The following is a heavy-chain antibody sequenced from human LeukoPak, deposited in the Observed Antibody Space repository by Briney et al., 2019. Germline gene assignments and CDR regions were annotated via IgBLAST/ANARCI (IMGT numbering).Heavy chain of an antibody. J-gene: IGHJ4*02. Sequence: TSETLSLTCAVSGYSISSGYYWGWIRQPPGKGLEWIGSTYHSGSTYYNPSLKSRVTISVDTSKNQFSLKLSSVTAADTAVYYCARGPYPYYSDSSGYTGYFDYWGQGTLVTVSS. CDR2: TYHSGST. CDR1: GYSISSGYY. CDR3: ARGPYPYYSDSSGYTGYFDY. D-gene: IGHD3-22*01. V-gene: IGHV4-38-2*01.